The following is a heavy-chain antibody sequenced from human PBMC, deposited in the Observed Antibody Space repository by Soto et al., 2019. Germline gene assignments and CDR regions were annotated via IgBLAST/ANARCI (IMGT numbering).Heavy chain of an antibody. CDR1: GYTLTELS. J-gene: IGHJ4*02. CDR3: ARRGDYDILTGPEMYYFDY. CDR2: INPKDGAA. Sequence: ASVKVSCKVSGYTLTELSMHWVRQAPGKGLEWMGGINPKDGAANYAQKFQGRVTMTEDESTSTAYMELSSLRSEDTAVYYCARRGDYDILTGPEMYYFDYWGQGTLVTVSS. V-gene: IGHV1-24*01. D-gene: IGHD3-9*01.